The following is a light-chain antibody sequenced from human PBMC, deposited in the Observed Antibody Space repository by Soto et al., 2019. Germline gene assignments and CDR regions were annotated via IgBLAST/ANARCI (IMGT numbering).Light chain of an antibody. J-gene: IGKJ2*01. V-gene: IGKV2-28*01. CDR2: LGS. Sequence: DIVMTQSPLSLPVTPGEPASISCRSSQSLRHHNGYNYLGWYLQKQGQSPQVLIYLGSNRASGVPDRVSGSGSGTVFTLKISRVEAEDVGVYYCIQTLQAPYSFGQGTKLEIK. CDR3: IQTLQAPYS. CDR1: QSLRHHNGYNY.